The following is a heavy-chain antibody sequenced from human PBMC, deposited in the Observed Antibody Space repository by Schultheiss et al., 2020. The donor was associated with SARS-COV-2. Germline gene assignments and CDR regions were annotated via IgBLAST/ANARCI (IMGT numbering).Heavy chain of an antibody. J-gene: IGHJ4*02. CDR3: AKGGYGDYFDY. V-gene: IGHV3-23*01. CDR2: ISGSGSGT. Sequence: GGSLRLSCVVSGISFSSHAMSWVRQAPGKGLEWVSSISGSGSGTYNADSVRGRFTISRDNSKNTLYLQMNSLRAEDTAVYYCAKGGYGDYFDYWGQGTLVTVSS. D-gene: IGHD4-17*01. CDR1: GISFSSHA.